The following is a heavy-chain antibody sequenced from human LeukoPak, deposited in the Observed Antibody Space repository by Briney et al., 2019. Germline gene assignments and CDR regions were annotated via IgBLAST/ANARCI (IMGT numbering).Heavy chain of an antibody. J-gene: IGHJ4*02. Sequence: GGSLRLSCAASGFTFSSYGMHWVRQAPGKGLEWVAAIWYDGSIQYYADSVKGRFTISRDNSKNTLYLQMDSLRAEDTAVYYCARAGYCSGGSCYGSNYWGQGTLVSVSS. CDR1: GFTFSSYG. CDR2: IWYDGSIQ. D-gene: IGHD2-15*01. V-gene: IGHV3-33*01. CDR3: ARAGYCSGGSCYGSNY.